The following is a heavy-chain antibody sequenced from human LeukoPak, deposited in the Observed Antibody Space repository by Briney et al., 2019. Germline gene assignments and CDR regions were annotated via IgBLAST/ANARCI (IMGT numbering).Heavy chain of an antibody. CDR3: AVEDFFDSSGQGRRFDY. V-gene: IGHV5-51*01. CDR1: GYFFTTYW. Sequence: GESLKISCKASGYFFTTYWIGWVRQMPGKGLEWMGFIYPRDSDTRYSPSFQGQVTISADKSISTAYLQWSSLKASDTAMYYCAVEDFFDSSGQGRRFDYWGQGTLVTDSS. D-gene: IGHD3-22*01. CDR2: IYPRDSDT. J-gene: IGHJ4*02.